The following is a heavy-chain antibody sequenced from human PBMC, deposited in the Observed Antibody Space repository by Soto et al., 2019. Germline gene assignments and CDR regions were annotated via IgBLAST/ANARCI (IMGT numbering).Heavy chain of an antibody. CDR1: GFTFSSYG. Sequence: PGGSLRLSCAASGFTFSSYGMHWVRQAPGKGLEWVAVISYDGSNKYYADSVKGRFTISRDNSKNTLYLQMNSLRAEDTAVYYCAKDSTPMPMVVAATADLDYWGQGTLVTVSS. V-gene: IGHV3-30*18. J-gene: IGHJ4*02. CDR3: AKDSTPMPMVVAATADLDY. CDR2: ISYDGSNK. D-gene: IGHD2-15*01.